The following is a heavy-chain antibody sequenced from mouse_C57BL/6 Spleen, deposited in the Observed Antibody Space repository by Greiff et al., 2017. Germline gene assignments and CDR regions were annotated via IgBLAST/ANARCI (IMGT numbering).Heavy chain of an antibody. J-gene: IGHJ4*01. CDR3: AREKVTTVSYAMDY. D-gene: IGHD1-1*01. V-gene: IGHV1-39*01. Sequence: EVQLQESGPELVKPGASVKISCKASGYSFTDYNMNWVKQSNGKSLEWIGVINPNYGTTSYNQKFKGKATLTVDQSSSTAYMQLNSLTSEDSAVYYCAREKVTTVSYAMDYWGQGTSVTVSS. CDR2: INPNYGTT. CDR1: GYSFTDYN.